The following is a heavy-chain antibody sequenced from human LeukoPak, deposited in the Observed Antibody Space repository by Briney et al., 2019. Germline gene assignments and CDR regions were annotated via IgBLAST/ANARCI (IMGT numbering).Heavy chain of an antibody. CDR2: INHSRST. Sequence: SETLSLTCAVSGRSISGFYWAWIRQAPGKGLEWVGEINHSRSTSYNPSLESRVSISIDPFKKQFTLNLTSLTAADTAVYYCARRETWLQFRRPFDFWGQGTLVTVSS. CDR1: GRSISGFY. J-gene: IGHJ4*02. CDR3: ARRETWLQFRRPFDF. D-gene: IGHD5-12*01. V-gene: IGHV4-34*01.